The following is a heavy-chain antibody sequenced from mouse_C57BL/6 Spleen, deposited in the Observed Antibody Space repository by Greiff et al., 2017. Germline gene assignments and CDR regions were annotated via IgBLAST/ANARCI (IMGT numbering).Heavy chain of an antibody. CDR2: IDPSDSET. D-gene: IGHD1-1*01. CDR1: GYTFTSYW. J-gene: IGHJ2*01. V-gene: IGHV1-52*01. Sequence: QVQLQQPGAELVRPGSSVKLSCKASGYTFTSYWMHWVKQRPIQGLEWIGNIDPSDSETHYNQKFKDKATLTVDKSSSTAYMQLSSLTSEDSAVDYCARGYGSSPSYLDYWGQGTTLTVSS. CDR3: ARGYGSSPSYLDY.